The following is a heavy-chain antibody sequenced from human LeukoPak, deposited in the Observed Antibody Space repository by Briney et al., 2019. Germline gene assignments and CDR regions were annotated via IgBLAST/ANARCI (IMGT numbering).Heavy chain of an antibody. CDR2: ISGSGGST. CDR3: AKDRGDSSRGGEYYFDY. D-gene: IGHD6-13*01. Sequence: GGSLRLSCAASGFTFSSYAMSWVRQAPGKGLEWVSAISGSGGSTYYADSVKGRFTISRDNSKNTLYLQMNSLRAEVTAVYYCAKDRGDSSRGGEYYFDYWGQGTLVTVSS. V-gene: IGHV3-23*01. CDR1: GFTFSSYA. J-gene: IGHJ4*02.